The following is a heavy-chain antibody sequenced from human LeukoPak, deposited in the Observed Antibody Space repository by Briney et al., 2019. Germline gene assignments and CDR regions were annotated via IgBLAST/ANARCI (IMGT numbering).Heavy chain of an antibody. CDR1: GFTFSSYG. CDR3: AKVWDTAMAYFDY. D-gene: IGHD5-18*01. J-gene: IGHJ4*02. CDR2: ISYDGSNK. V-gene: IGHV3-30*18. Sequence: PGRSLRLSCAASGFTFSSYGMHWVRQAPGKGLEWVAVISYDGSNKYYADSVKGRFTISRDNSKNTLYLQMNSLRAEDTAVYYCAKVWDTAMAYFDYWGQGTLVTVSS.